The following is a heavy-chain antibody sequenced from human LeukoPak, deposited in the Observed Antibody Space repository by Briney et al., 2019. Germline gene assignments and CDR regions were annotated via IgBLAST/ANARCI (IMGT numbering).Heavy chain of an antibody. V-gene: IGHV1-69*02. Sequence: SVKVSCKASGGTFSTYTISWVREAPGQGLEWMGRIIPILGIANYAQKFQGRVTITADKSTSTAYMELSSLRSEDTAVYYCARGLCSSTSCYLSWFDPWGQGTLVTVSS. CDR3: ARGLCSSTSCYLSWFDP. J-gene: IGHJ5*02. CDR1: GGTFSTYT. CDR2: IIPILGIA. D-gene: IGHD2-2*01.